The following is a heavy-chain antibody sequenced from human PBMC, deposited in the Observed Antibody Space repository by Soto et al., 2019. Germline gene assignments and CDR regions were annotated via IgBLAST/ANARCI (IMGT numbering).Heavy chain of an antibody. CDR3: ARGRDAYKTGNY. CDR1: GGSFSGYY. CDR2: IHPSGST. D-gene: IGHD1-1*01. J-gene: IGHJ4*02. V-gene: IGHV4-34*02. Sequence: QVQLQQWGAGLLKPSETLSLTCAVYGGSFSGYYWSWIRQPPGKGLEWIGEIHPSGSTNFNPSLESXLXXXVXXSQNPFSLKLTSVTAADTAMYYCARGRDAYKTGNYWGQGTLVSVSS.